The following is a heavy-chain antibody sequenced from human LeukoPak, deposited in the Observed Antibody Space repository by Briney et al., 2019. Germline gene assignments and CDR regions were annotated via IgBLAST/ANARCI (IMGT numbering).Heavy chain of an antibody. D-gene: IGHD3-9*01. J-gene: IGHJ6*02. CDR3: ARDHWLFSSKTWYYYGMDV. CDR1: GGSISPYY. Sequence: SETLSLTCVVSGGSISPYYWSWIRQSPGKGQEWIGYIDPSGSASYNPSLKSRVTIFVDTSKNLFSLILTSVSASDTAIYYCARDHWLFSSKTWYYYGMDVWGQGTTVTVSS. CDR2: IDPSGSA. V-gene: IGHV4-59*01.